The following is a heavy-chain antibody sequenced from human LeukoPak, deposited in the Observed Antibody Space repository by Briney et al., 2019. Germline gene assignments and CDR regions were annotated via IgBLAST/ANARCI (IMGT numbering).Heavy chain of an antibody. D-gene: IGHD3-10*01. CDR2: IYYSGST. Sequence: SQTLSLTCTVSGGSISSGDYHWSWIRQPPGKGLEWIGYIYYSGSTYYNPSLKSRVSISVDTSKNQFSLKLSSVTAADTAVYYCALGLYGSGSYYFDYWGQGTLVTVSS. CDR3: ALGLYGSGSYYFDY. V-gene: IGHV4-30-4*01. J-gene: IGHJ4*02. CDR1: GGSISSGDYH.